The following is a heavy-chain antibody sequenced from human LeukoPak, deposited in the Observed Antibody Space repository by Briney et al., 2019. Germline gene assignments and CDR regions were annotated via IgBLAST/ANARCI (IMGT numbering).Heavy chain of an antibody. D-gene: IGHD6-19*01. Sequence: GGSLRLSCAAPGFTVSSNYMSWVRQAPGKGLEWVSVIYSGGSTYYADSVKGRFTISRDNSKNTLYLQMNSLRAEDTAVYYCAKDRPSSGWYDFDYWGQGTLVTVSS. CDR1: GFTVSSNY. CDR2: IYSGGST. V-gene: IGHV3-53*01. CDR3: AKDRPSSGWYDFDY. J-gene: IGHJ4*02.